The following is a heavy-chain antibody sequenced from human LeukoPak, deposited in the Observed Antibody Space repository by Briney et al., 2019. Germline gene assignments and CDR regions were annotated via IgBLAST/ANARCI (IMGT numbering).Heavy chain of an antibody. Sequence: PGGSLRLSCAASGFTFSSYEMNWVRQAPGKGLEWVSYISSSGSTIYYADSVKGRFTISRDNAKNSLYLQMNSLRAEDTAVYYCARDSRRGGYGDYAGFDPWGQGTLVTVSS. CDR2: ISSSGSTI. J-gene: IGHJ5*02. CDR1: GFTFSSYE. D-gene: IGHD4-17*01. V-gene: IGHV3-48*03. CDR3: ARDSRRGGYGDYAGFDP.